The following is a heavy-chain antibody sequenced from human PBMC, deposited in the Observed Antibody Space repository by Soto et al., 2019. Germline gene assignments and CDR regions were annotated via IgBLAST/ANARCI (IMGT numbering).Heavy chain of an antibody. Sequence: QITLKESGPTLVKPTQTLTLTCTFSGFSLSTSGVSVGWIRQPPGKALEWLALIYWDDDKRYSPSLKNRLTITKDTSKNQVVLTMTNMDPVDTATYSCAHAPGHYGSGRAFDYWGQGTLVTVSS. D-gene: IGHD3-10*01. CDR1: GFSLSTSGVS. CDR3: AHAPGHYGSGRAFDY. CDR2: IYWDDDK. J-gene: IGHJ4*02. V-gene: IGHV2-5*02.